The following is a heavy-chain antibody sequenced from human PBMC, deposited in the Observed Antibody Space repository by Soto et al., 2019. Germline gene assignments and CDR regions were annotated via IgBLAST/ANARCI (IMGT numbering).Heavy chain of an antibody. CDR3: ARAIPRVRGVRLGGYNWFDP. J-gene: IGHJ5*02. CDR2: IYHSGST. Sequence: SETLSLTCAVSGGSINSRYWWSWVRQSPGKGLEWIGEIYHSGSTNYNPSLKSRVTISVDKSKNQFSLNLSSVTAADTAVYYCARAIPRVRGVRLGGYNWFDPGGKGTRLTVPS. V-gene: IGHV4-4*02. D-gene: IGHD3-10*01. CDR1: GGSINSRYW.